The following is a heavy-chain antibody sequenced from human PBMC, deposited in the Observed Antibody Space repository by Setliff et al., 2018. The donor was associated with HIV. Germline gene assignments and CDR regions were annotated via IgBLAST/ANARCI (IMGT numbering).Heavy chain of an antibody. D-gene: IGHD4-17*01. Sequence: SETLSLTCTVSDSGTYYWSWIRQPVGKGLEWIGRVSSRGDTNYNPSLKSRVTMSVDTSKNQFSLKLTSVTASDTAVYYCARAAAGNTGPFDLWGQGSPVT. CDR3: ARAAAGNTGPFDL. CDR2: VSSRGDT. J-gene: IGHJ4*02. CDR1: DSGTYY. V-gene: IGHV4-4*07.